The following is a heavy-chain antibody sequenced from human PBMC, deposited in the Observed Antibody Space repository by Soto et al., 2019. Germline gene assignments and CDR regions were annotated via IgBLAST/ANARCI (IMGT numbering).Heavy chain of an antibody. J-gene: IGHJ4*02. Sequence: EVQLVESGGGLVQPGGSLRLSCVASGFALSNYWLNWVRQAPGKGLEWVANIKQDGSEKNYVDSVKGRFTISRDNARNSLYLQMNSLRAEDTAAYYCAIGTSTWGCWGQGTLVTVSS. CDR2: IKQDGSEK. D-gene: IGHD7-27*01. CDR3: AIGTSTWGC. V-gene: IGHV3-7*05. CDR1: GFALSNYW.